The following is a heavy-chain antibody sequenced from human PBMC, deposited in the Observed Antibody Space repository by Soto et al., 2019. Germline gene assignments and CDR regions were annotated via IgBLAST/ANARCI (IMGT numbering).Heavy chain of an antibody. CDR2: LSYSGTT. Sequence: PSETLSLTCTVSGDSISSGDYYWNWIRQPPGKGLEWIGYLSYSGTTYYNPSLKSRVTISVDTSKNQFSLKLTSVTAADTAVYYCARDKITGLFDYWGQGTLVTVSS. V-gene: IGHV4-30-4*01. CDR1: GDSISSGDYY. J-gene: IGHJ4*02. CDR3: ARDKITGLFDY. D-gene: IGHD2-8*02.